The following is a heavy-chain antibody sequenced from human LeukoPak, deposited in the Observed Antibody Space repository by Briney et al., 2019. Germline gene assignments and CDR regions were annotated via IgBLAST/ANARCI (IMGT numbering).Heavy chain of an antibody. D-gene: IGHD3-22*01. Sequence: SETLSLTCAVYGGSFSGYYWSWIRQPPGKGLEWIGEINHSGSTNYNPSLKSRVTISVDTSKNQFSLKLTPVTAADTAVYYCAREAYDSSGYSKLGDDAFDIWGQGTMVTVSS. CDR1: GGSFSGYY. CDR3: AREAYDSSGYSKLGDDAFDI. V-gene: IGHV4-34*01. CDR2: INHSGST. J-gene: IGHJ3*02.